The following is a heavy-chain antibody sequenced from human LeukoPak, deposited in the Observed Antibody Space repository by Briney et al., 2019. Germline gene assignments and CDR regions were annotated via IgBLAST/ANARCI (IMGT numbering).Heavy chain of an antibody. CDR1: GFTFDSYT. V-gene: IGHV3-21*01. CDR2: ISTGSSDI. D-gene: IGHD3-3*01. CDR3: ARDRAPLRLDAFDI. Sequence: GGSLRLSCAASGFTFDSYTMHWVRQAPGKGLEWVSSISTGSSDIYYADSVKGRFTISRDNANNSLFLQMNSLRAEDTAVYYCARDRAPLRLDAFDIWGQGTMVTVSP. J-gene: IGHJ3*02.